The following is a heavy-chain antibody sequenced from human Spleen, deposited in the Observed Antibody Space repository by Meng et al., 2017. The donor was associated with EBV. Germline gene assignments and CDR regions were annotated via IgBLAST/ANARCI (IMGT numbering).Heavy chain of an antibody. V-gene: IGHV4-34*01. CDR3: ARGGLVCSGGNCHTFYFEY. CDR1: GGSFRGYY. J-gene: IGHJ4*02. CDR2: INRSGSF. D-gene: IGHD2-15*01. Sequence: QLQQWCAGLLKPSETLSLTCAVYGGSFRGYYWTWIRQSPGKGLEWIGEINRSGSFSYNPSLKTRITISVDTSKNQFSLRLNSVTAADTAVYYCARGGLVCSGGNCHTFYFEYWDQGTLVTVSS.